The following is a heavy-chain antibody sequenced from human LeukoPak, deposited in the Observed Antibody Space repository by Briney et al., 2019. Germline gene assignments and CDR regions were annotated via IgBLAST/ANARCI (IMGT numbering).Heavy chain of an antibody. CDR2: IYYSGNT. D-gene: IGHD2-15*01. V-gene: IGHV4-59*01. CDR1: GGSISSYY. Sequence: PSETLSLTCTVSGGSISSYYWSWIRQPPGKRLEWIGYIYYSGNTNYNPSLKSRVTISIDTSKNQFSLKLSSVTAADTAVYYCASVGSGNFDYWGQGTLVTVSS. J-gene: IGHJ4*02. CDR3: ASVGSGNFDY.